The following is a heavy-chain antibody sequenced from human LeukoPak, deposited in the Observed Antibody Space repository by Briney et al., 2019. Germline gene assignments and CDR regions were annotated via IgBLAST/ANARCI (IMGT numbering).Heavy chain of an antibody. CDR3: ARDPGRDGYNSAFDI. CDR2: ISSSSSYI. Sequence: GGSLRLSCAASGFTFSSYSMNWVRQAPGKGLEWVSSISSSSSYIYYADSVKGRFTISRDNAKNSLYLQMNSLRAEDTAVYYCARDPGRDGYNSAFDIWGQGTMVTVSS. V-gene: IGHV3-21*01. J-gene: IGHJ3*02. CDR1: GFTFSSYS. D-gene: IGHD5-24*01.